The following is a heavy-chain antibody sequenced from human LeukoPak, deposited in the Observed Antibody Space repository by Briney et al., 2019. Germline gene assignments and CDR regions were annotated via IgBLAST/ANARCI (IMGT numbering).Heavy chain of an antibody. CDR3: ARHCDGSGYPLDY. CDR2: IYYSGST. CDR1: GGSISGSSHY. D-gene: IGHD3-22*01. V-gene: IGHV4-61*05. J-gene: IGHJ4*02. Sequence: PSETLSLTCTVFGGSISGSSHYWGWIRQPPGKGLEWIGYIYYSGSTNYNPSLKSRVTISVDTSKNQFSLKLSSVTAADTAVYYCARHCDGSGYPLDYWGQGTLVTVSS.